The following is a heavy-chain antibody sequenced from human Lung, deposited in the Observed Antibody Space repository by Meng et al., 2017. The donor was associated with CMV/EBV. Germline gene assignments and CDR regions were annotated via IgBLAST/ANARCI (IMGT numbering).Heavy chain of an antibody. CDR2: IYPGDSDI. Sequence: GESLKISCEGFGYRFTSYWIGWVRQMPGRGLEWMGIIYPGDSDIRYSPSFDGQVIISADKTVSTAYLQWSSLKASDSATYYCARVEMSTSWAFDYWGQGTLVTGSS. CDR1: GYRFTSYW. V-gene: IGHV5-51*01. D-gene: IGHD5-24*01. CDR3: ARVEMSTSWAFDY. J-gene: IGHJ4*02.